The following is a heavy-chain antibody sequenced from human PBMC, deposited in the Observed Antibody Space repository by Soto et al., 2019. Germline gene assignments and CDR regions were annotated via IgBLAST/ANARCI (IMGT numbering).Heavy chain of an antibody. D-gene: IGHD3-10*01. CDR2: INHSGST. Sequence: SETLSLTCAVYGGSFSGYYWSWIRQPPGRGLEWIGEINHSGSTNYNPSLKSRVTISVDTSKNQFSLKLSSVTAADTAVYYCGRRGYYYGSGSYQPWGQGTLVTVSS. V-gene: IGHV4-34*01. CDR3: GRRGYYYGSGSYQP. J-gene: IGHJ4*02. CDR1: GGSFSGYY.